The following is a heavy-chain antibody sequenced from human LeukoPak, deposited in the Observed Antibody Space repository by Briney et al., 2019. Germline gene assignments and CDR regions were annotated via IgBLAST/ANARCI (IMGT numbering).Heavy chain of an antibody. V-gene: IGHV3-23*01. D-gene: IGHD5-18*01. CDR2: ISGSGDT. Sequence: PGGSLRLSCAVSGFSYSSYAMIWVRQAPGKGLEGVSTISGSGDTYYVDSVKGRFTISRDNSKNTLYLQMNSLRAEDTAVYYCAKEGGYNYGYLDSWGQGTLVTVSS. CDR1: GFSYSSYA. J-gene: IGHJ4*02. CDR3: AKEGGYNYGYLDS.